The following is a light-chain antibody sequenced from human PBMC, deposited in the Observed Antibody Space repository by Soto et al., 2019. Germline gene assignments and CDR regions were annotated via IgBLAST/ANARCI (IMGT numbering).Light chain of an antibody. CDR3: HQYGSSPRT. CDR1: QNVFSSY. Sequence: EIVLTQSPGTLSLSPGERATLSCRASQNVFSSYLAWYRQKPGQAPRLLIYGASSRATGIPDRFSGSGSGTDFTLTISRLEPEDFAVYYCHQYGSSPRTFGQGTNVEIK. V-gene: IGKV3-20*01. CDR2: GAS. J-gene: IGKJ1*01.